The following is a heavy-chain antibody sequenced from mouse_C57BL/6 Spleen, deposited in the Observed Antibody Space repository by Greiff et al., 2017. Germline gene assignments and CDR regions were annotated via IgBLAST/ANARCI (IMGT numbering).Heavy chain of an antibody. D-gene: IGHD1-1*01. CDR2: IYPGSGST. CDR3: ALSYYGSSYGFAY. J-gene: IGHJ3*01. Sequence: QVQLQQPGAELVKPGASVKMSCKASGYTFTSYWITWVKQRPGQGLEWIGDIYPGSGSTNYNEKFKSKATLTVDTASSTAYMQLSSLTSEDSAVYYGALSYYGSSYGFAYWGQGTLVTVSA. V-gene: IGHV1-55*01. CDR1: GYTFTSYW.